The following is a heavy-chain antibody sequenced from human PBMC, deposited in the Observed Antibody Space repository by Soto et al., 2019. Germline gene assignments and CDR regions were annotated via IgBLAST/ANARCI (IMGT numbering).Heavy chain of an antibody. CDR3: AKWRGSGRGDYYYMDV. CDR1: GCTFSSYA. J-gene: IGHJ6*03. CDR2: ISGSGGST. V-gene: IGHV3-23*01. Sequence: PGWSQRLSCAASGCTFSSYAMGWVHQAPGKGLEWVSAISGSGGSTYYADSVKGRFTISRDNSKNTLYLQMNSLRAEDTAVYYCAKWRGSGRGDYYYMDVWVKGTTVTVSS. D-gene: IGHD3-10*01.